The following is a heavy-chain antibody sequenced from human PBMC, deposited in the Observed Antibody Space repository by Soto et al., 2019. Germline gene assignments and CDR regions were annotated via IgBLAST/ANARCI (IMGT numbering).Heavy chain of an antibody. CDR2: INHSGGT. CDR1: GGSFSGYY. V-gene: IGHV4-34*09. Sequence: SETLSLTCAVYGGSFSGYYWNWIRQSPGKGLEWIGEINHSGGTNYNPSLKSRVTISVDTSKNQFSLKLSSVTAADTAVYYCARALGIPNWFDPWGQGTLVTVSS. CDR3: ARALGIPNWFDP. D-gene: IGHD7-27*01. J-gene: IGHJ5*02.